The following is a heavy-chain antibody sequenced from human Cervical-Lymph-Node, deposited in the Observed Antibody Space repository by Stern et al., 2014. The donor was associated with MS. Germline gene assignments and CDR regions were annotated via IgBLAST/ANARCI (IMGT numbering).Heavy chain of an antibody. CDR1: GYTFTSYG. Sequence: VQLVESGAEVKKPVASVKVSCKASGYTFTSYGVSWVRQAPGQGLEWMGWISAYNGNTNYAQELQGRVTMTTDTSTSTAYMELRSLRSDDTAVYYCARDRGAARPYYYYGMDVWGQGTTVTVSS. CDR3: ARDRGAARPYYYYGMDV. D-gene: IGHD6-6*01. CDR2: ISAYNGNT. J-gene: IGHJ6*02. V-gene: IGHV1-18*01.